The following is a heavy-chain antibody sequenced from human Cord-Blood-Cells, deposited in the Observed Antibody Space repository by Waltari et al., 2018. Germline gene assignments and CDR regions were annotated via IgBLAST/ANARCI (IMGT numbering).Heavy chain of an antibody. Sequence: EVQLVESGGGLIQPGGSLRLSWAASGVTVSRNHMSRVRQAPGKGLEWVSVIYSGGSTYYADSVKGRFTISRDNSKNTLYLQMNSLRAEDTAVYYCARDSSSWYAFDIWGQGTMVTVSS. CDR1: GVTVSRNH. CDR2: IYSGGST. V-gene: IGHV3-53*01. CDR3: ARDSSSWYAFDI. J-gene: IGHJ3*02. D-gene: IGHD6-13*01.